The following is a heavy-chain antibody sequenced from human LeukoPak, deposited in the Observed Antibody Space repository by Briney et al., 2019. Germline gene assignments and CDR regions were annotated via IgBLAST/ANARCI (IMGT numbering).Heavy chain of an antibody. D-gene: IGHD2-2*01. Sequence: SLRLSCAGSGFTSDDCAMHWVRQAPGKGLEWVSGISWNSGSIGYADSVKGRFTISRDNAKNSLYLQMNSLRVEDTALYYCAKGRGYELPLDNWGQGTLVTVSS. CDR3: AKGRGYELPLDN. CDR2: ISWNSGSI. V-gene: IGHV3-9*02. J-gene: IGHJ4*02. CDR1: GFTSDDCA.